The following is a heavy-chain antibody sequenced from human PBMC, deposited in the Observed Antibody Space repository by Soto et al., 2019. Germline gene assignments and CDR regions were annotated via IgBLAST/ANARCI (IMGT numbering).Heavy chain of an antibody. V-gene: IGHV3-30-3*01. J-gene: IGHJ4*02. CDR1: GFTLSSYA. Sequence: QVQLVESGGGVVQPGRSLRLSCAASGFTLSSYAMHWVRQAPGKGLEGVSIISYDGSNKYYADSVKGRFTISRDNSKNPRYLQMNSLRVEDTAVYFCARDFVVAGTKSMDYWGQGTLVTVSS. D-gene: IGHD6-19*01. CDR3: ARDFVVAGTKSMDY. CDR2: ISYDGSNK.